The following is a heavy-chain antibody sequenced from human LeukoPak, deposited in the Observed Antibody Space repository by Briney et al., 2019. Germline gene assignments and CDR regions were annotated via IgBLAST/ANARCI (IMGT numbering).Heavy chain of an antibody. CDR3: ARDQVVVVPAAQDYYYYGMDV. J-gene: IGHJ6*02. D-gene: IGHD2-2*01. Sequence: GGSLRLSCAASGFTFSIYNMNWVRQAPGKGLEWVSSISSSSSYIYYADSVKGRFTISRDNAKNSLYLQMNSLRAEDTAVYYCARDQVVVVPAAQDYYYYGMDVWGRGTTVTVSS. V-gene: IGHV3-21*01. CDR2: ISSSSSYI. CDR1: GFTFSIYN.